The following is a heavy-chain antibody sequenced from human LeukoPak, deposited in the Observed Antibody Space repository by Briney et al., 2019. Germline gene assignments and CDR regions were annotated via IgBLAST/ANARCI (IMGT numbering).Heavy chain of an antibody. Sequence: GASVKVSCKASGYTFTGYYMHWVRQAPGQGLEWMGWINPNSGGTNYAQKFQGRVTMTRDTSISTAYMELSSLRSEDTAVYYCARAVLGGWTDYWGQGTLVTVSS. D-gene: IGHD6-19*01. CDR2: INPNSGGT. CDR1: GYTFTGYY. V-gene: IGHV1-2*02. J-gene: IGHJ4*02. CDR3: ARAVLGGWTDY.